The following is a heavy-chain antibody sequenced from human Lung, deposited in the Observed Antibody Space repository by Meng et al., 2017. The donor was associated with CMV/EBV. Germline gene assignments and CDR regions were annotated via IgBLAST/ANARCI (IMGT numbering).Heavy chain of an antibody. CDR3: AKIFVHGGERPITPLDYHGMDV. CDR1: GFTFTTYT. V-gene: IGHV3-21*01. Sequence: GEXXKISCAASGFTFTTYTMNWVRQAPGKGLEWVSSINSNSNNILYADSVKGRFTISRDNAKSSLSLQMNSLRAEDTAVYYFAKIFVHGGERPITPLDYHGMDVWXQGTTVTVSS. J-gene: IGHJ6*02. CDR2: INSNSNNI. D-gene: IGHD4-23*01.